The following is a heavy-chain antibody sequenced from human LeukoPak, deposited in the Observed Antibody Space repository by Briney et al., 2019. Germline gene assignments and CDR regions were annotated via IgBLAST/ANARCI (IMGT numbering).Heavy chain of an antibody. Sequence: GGSLRLSCAASGFTFSNYSMNWVRQAPGKGLEWVSSISRSSSYIYYADSVKGRFTISRDNAKNSLYLQMNSLRAEDTAVYYCAREIYCSSTTCPTHAGENYWGQGTLVTVSS. CDR3: AREIYCSSTTCPTHAGENY. V-gene: IGHV3-21*01. D-gene: IGHD2-2*01. CDR1: GFTFSNYS. J-gene: IGHJ4*02. CDR2: ISRSSSYI.